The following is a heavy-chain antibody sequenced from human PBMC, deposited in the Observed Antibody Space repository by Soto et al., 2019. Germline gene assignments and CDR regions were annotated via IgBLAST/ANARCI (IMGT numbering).Heavy chain of an antibody. CDR3: ARAPTP. CDR1: GGSISSGGYS. V-gene: IGHV4-30-2*01. Sequence: SETLSLTCAVSGGSISSGGYSWSWIRQPPGKGLEWIGEINHSGRTNYNPSLKRRVTISIDTTKNQFSLRLSSVTAADTAVYYCARAPTPWGQGTLVTVSS. J-gene: IGHJ5*02. CDR2: INHSGRT.